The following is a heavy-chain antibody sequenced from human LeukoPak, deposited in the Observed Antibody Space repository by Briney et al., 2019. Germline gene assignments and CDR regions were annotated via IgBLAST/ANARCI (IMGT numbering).Heavy chain of an antibody. V-gene: IGHV1-2*02. J-gene: IGHJ4*02. CDR3: ARAGPYSSSSSPYG. D-gene: IGHD6-6*01. Sequence: ASVKVSCKASGYTFTGYYMHWVRQAPGQGLEWMGWINPNSGGTNYAQKFQGRVTMARDTSISTAYMELSRLRSDDTAVYYSARAGPYSSSSSPYGWGQGTLVTVSS. CDR1: GYTFTGYY. CDR2: INPNSGGT.